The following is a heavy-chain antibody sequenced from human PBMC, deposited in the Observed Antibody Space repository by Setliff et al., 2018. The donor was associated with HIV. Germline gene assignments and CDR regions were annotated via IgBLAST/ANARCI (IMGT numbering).Heavy chain of an antibody. V-gene: IGHV4-61*09. J-gene: IGHJ4*02. Sequence: PSETLSLTCTVSGGIISSDSFFWSWIRQPAGKGLEWIGHISATGSTNYNPSLKSRVTMSLDTSKNQFSLNLNSVTAADAAVYYCAKDLLFGITVPGTPYFDSWGQGTLVTVSS. D-gene: IGHD6-13*01. CDR3: AKDLLFGITVPGTPYFDS. CDR2: ISATGST. CDR1: GGIISSDSFF.